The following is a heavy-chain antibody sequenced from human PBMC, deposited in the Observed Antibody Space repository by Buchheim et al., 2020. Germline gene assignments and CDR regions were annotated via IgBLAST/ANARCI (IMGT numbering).Heavy chain of an antibody. CDR2: ISYSGST. CDR3: ARGYSGFALDY. V-gene: IGHV4-59*01. Sequence: QVQLQESGPGLVKPSETLSLTCTVSGGSINSYYWSWIRQPPGKGLEWIGYISYSGSTNYHPSLKSRVTISVEPFKHQFSLKVSSVTAADTAVYYCARGYSGFALDYWGQGTL. J-gene: IGHJ4*02. D-gene: IGHD5-12*01. CDR1: GGSINSYY.